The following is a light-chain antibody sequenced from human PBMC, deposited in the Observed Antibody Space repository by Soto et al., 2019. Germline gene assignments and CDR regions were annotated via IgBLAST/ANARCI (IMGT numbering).Light chain of an antibody. J-gene: IGLJ3*02. V-gene: IGLV2-8*01. CDR2: EVT. Sequence: QSALTQPPSASGSPGQSVTISCTGTSSDIGGYDYVSWYQQHPGKAPKLMIYEVTKRPSGVPDRFSGSKSGSTASLTVSGLQADDAADYYCSSYAGSSWVFGAGTKLTVL. CDR3: SSYAGSSWV. CDR1: SSDIGGYDY.